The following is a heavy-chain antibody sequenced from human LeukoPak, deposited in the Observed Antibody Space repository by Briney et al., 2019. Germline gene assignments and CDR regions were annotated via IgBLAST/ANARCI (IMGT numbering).Heavy chain of an antibody. V-gene: IGHV4-34*01. J-gene: IGHJ6*03. CDR1: GGSFSGYY. Sequence: SETLSLTCAVYGGSFSGYYWSWIRQPPGKGLEWIGEINHSGSTNYNPSLKSRVTISVDTSKNQFSLKLSSVTAADTAVYYCARGRGATTALDYYYYYMDVWGKGTTVTVSS. CDR3: ARGRGATTALDYYYYYMDV. CDR2: INHSGST. D-gene: IGHD1-26*01.